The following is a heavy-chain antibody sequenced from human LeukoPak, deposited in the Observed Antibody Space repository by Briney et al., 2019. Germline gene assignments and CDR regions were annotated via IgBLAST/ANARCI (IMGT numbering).Heavy chain of an antibody. D-gene: IGHD2-2*01. V-gene: IGHV3-23*01. J-gene: IGHJ5*02. Sequence: GGSLRLSCAASGFTFSSYAMSWVRQAPGKGLEWVSAISGSGGSTYYADSVKGRFTISRDNSRNTLYLQMNSLRPEDTAVYYCARRTLPLTLAPWGQGTLVTVSS. CDR2: ISGSGGST. CDR3: ARRTLPLTLAP. CDR1: GFTFSSYA.